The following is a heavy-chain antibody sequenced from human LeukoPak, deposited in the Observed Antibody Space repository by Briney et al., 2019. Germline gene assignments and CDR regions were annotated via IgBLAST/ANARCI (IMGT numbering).Heavy chain of an antibody. Sequence: GGSLRLSCAASGFTFSDYYMSWIRQAPGKGLEWVSYISSSGSTIYYAASVKGRFTISRDNAKNSMYLQINSLRAEDTAVYYCARDGTAARPFVYWGQGTLVTVSS. CDR2: ISSSGSTI. CDR1: GFTFSDYY. J-gene: IGHJ4*02. CDR3: ARDGTAARPFVY. D-gene: IGHD6-6*01. V-gene: IGHV3-11*01.